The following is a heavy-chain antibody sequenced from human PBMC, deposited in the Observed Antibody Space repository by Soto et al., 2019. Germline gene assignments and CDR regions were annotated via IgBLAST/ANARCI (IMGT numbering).Heavy chain of an antibody. D-gene: IGHD3-22*01. V-gene: IGHV1-58*01. J-gene: IGHJ4*02. CDR1: GFTFTSSA. CDR3: AAMYYYDSSGYYYGDFDY. CDR2: IVVGSGNT. Sequence: SVKVSCKASGFTFTSSAVQWVRQARGQRLEWIGWIVVGSGNTNYAQKFQERVTITRDMSTSTAYMELSSLRSEDTAVYYCAAMYYYDSSGYYYGDFDYWGQGTLVTVSS.